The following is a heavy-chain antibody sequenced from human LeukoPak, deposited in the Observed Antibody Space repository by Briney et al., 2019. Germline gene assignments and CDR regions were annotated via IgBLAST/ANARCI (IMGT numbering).Heavy chain of an antibody. J-gene: IGHJ3*02. V-gene: IGHV4-59*08. CDR2: IYYSGST. Sequence: EPSETLSLTCTVSGGSISSYYWSWIRQPPGKGLEWIGCIYYSGSTNYNPSFKSRVTISVDTSKNHFSLKLSSVTAADTALYYCARVREYCTGISCFAFDIWGQGTMVTVSS. CDR3: ARVREYCTGISCFAFDI. D-gene: IGHD2-8*02. CDR1: GGSISSYY.